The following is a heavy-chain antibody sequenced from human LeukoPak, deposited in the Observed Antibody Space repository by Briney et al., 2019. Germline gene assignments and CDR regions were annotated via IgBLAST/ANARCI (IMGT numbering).Heavy chain of an antibody. D-gene: IGHD2-15*01. V-gene: IGHV4-59*01. J-gene: IGHJ4*02. CDR2: IYYSGST. Sequence: PSETLSLTCTVSGGSISNYYWSWIRQPPGKGLEWIGYIYYSGSTNYNPSVKSRVTISVDTSKNQFSLKLSSVTAADTAVYYCARDPLYCSGGSCYYGGGFDYWGQGTLVTVSS. CDR1: GGSISNYY. CDR3: ARDPLYCSGGSCYYGGGFDY.